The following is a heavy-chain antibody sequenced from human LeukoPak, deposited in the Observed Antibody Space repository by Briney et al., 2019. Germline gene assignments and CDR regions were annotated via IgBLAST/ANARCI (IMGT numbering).Heavy chain of an antibody. CDR1: GYTFSSYG. D-gene: IGHD6-13*01. V-gene: IGHV1-18*01. CDR2: ISAYNGNT. J-gene: IGHJ4*02. CDR3: ARDAIASAGKAPLY. Sequence: ASVKVSCKASGYTFSSYGISWVRQAPGQGLEGMGWISAYNGNTNYAQKLQGRVTLTTDTCTSTAYMELRSLRSDDTAVYFCARDAIASAGKAPLYWGQGTLVTVSS.